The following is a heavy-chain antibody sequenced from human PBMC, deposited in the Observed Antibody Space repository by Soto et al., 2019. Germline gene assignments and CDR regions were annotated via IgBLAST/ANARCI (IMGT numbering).Heavy chain of an antibody. D-gene: IGHD2-15*01. J-gene: IGHJ4*02. CDR2: ISYGGSHK. CDR1: GFTFSEYG. CDR3: AKEMFPRTVLDSSSPWGDF. Sequence: PGGSLRLSCAASGFTFSEYGIHWVRQAPGKGLEWVAVISYGGSHKYYAGSVKGRFTISRDDSKNTVYLQMNSLKTDDTAAYYCAKEMFPRTVLDSSSPWGDFWGRGSLVTVSS. V-gene: IGHV3-30*18.